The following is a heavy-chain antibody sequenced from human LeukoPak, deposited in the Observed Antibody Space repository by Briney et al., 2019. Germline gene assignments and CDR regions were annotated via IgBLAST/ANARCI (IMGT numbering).Heavy chain of an antibody. V-gene: IGHV4-34*01. Sequence: SETLSLTCAVYGGSFSGYYWSWIRQPPGKGLEWIGEINHSGSTNYNPSLKSRVTISVDTSKNQFSLKLSSVTAADTAVYYCARFKGYCSGGSCYYYYYYMDVWGKGTTVTVSS. CDR2: INHSGST. CDR1: GGSFSGYY. CDR3: ARFKGYCSGGSCYYYYYYMDV. D-gene: IGHD2-15*01. J-gene: IGHJ6*03.